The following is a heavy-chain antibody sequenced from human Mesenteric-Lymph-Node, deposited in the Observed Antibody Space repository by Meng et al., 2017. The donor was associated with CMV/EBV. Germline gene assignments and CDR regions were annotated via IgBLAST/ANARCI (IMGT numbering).Heavy chain of an antibody. CDR1: GFIFRSYE. Sequence: GESLKISCAASGFIFRSYEINWVRQAPGKGLEWVSYISSTVTTIYYADSVKGRFTISRDNSKNTLYLQMNSLRAEDTAVYYCAKDLISSSWDYYYYYGMDVWPRDHGHRLL. J-gene: IGHJ6*02. CDR3: AKDLISSSWDYYYYYGMDV. V-gene: IGHV3-48*03. D-gene: IGHD6-13*01. CDR2: ISSTVTTI.